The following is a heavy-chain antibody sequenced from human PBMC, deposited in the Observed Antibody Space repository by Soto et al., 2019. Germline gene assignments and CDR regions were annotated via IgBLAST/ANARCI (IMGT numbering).Heavy chain of an antibody. J-gene: IGHJ3*02. V-gene: IGHV3-13*01. D-gene: IGHD2-2*01. Sequence: GGSLRLSCAASGFTFSSYDMHWVRQATGKGLEWVSAIGTAGDTYYPGSVKGRFTISRENAKNSLYLQMNSLRAGDTAVYYCARYCSSTSCYDAFDIWGQGTMVTVS. CDR2: IGTAGDT. CDR1: GFTFSSYD. CDR3: ARYCSSTSCYDAFDI.